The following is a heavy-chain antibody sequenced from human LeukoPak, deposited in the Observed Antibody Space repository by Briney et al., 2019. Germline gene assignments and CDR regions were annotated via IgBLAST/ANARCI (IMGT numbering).Heavy chain of an antibody. CDR3: AREGVVGAVKYYFDY. CDR1: GFTFSSYW. J-gene: IGHJ4*02. CDR2: IYSGGST. Sequence: PGGSLRLSCAASGFTFSSYWMSWVRQAPGKGLEWVSVIYSGGSTYYADSVKGRFTISRDNSKNTLYLQMNSLRAEDTAVYYCAREGVVGAVKYYFDYWGQGTLVTVSS. V-gene: IGHV3-66*01. D-gene: IGHD1-26*01.